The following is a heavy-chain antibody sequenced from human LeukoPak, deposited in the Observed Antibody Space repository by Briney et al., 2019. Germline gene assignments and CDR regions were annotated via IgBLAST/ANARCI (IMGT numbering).Heavy chain of an antibody. CDR2: IYYSGST. D-gene: IGHD5-24*01. CDR1: GGSISSYY. V-gene: IGHV4-59*12. Sequence: SETLSLTCTVSGGSISSYYWSWIRQSPGKGLEWIGYIYYSGSTNYNPSLKSRVTISVDTSKNQFSLKLSSVTAADTAVYYCARDQVTALRDGYNFFDYWGQGTLVTVSS. CDR3: ARDQVTALRDGYNFFDY. J-gene: IGHJ4*02.